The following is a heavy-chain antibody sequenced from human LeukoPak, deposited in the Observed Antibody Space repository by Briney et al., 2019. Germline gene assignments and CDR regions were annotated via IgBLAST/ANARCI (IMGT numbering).Heavy chain of an antibody. Sequence: GGSLRLSCAASGFTFNNYGMHWVRQAPGKGLEWVAIISHDGSNTYYADSVKGRFTISRDNSKNTLYLQMNSLRAEDTAVYYCANENYYGSGSYADHWGQGTLVTVSS. J-gene: IGHJ4*02. CDR3: ANENYYGSGSYADH. CDR2: ISHDGSNT. CDR1: GFTFNNYG. D-gene: IGHD3-10*01. V-gene: IGHV3-30*18.